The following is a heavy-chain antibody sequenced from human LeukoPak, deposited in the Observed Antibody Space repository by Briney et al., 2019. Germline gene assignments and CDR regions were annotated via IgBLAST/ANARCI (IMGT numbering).Heavy chain of an antibody. J-gene: IGHJ4*02. CDR1: GGSLISDNFY. Sequence: SETLSLTCAVSGGSLISDNFYWGWIRQPPGKGLEWIGSIYYSGSTYYNPSLNSRVTISVDTSKNRFSLKLSSVPAADTAVYSCARLRGTYYWYFDYWGQGTLVTVSS. V-gene: IGHV4-39*01. CDR3: ARLRGTYYWYFDY. CDR2: IYYSGST. D-gene: IGHD1-26*01.